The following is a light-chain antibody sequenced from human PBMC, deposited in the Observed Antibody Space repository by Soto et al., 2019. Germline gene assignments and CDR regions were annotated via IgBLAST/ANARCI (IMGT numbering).Light chain of an antibody. Sequence: QSVLTQPASVSGSPGQSITISCTGTSSDVGGYNYVSWYQQHPGKAPKLMIYDVNIRPSGISGRFSGSKSGNTASLIISGLQAEDEADYYCYSYTSSSTRVFGGGTQLTVL. V-gene: IGLV2-14*03. J-gene: IGLJ3*02. CDR1: SSDVGGYNY. CDR3: YSYTSSSTRV. CDR2: DVN.